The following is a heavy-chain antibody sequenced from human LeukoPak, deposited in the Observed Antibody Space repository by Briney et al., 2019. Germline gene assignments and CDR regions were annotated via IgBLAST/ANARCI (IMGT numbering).Heavy chain of an antibody. V-gene: IGHV4-38-2*02. J-gene: IGHJ4*02. D-gene: IGHD1-1*01. CDR3: ARATAGTTLFEGIDY. CDR2: IYHSGST. CDR1: GYSISSGYY. Sequence: PSETLSLTCTVSGYSISSGYYWGWIRQPPGKGLEWIGSIYHSGSTYDNPSLKSRVTISVDTSKNQFSLKLSSVTAADTAVYYCARATAGTTLFEGIDYWGQGTLVTVSS.